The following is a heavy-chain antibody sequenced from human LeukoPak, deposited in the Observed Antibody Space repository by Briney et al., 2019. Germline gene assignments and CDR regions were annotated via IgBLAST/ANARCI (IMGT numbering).Heavy chain of an antibody. CDR1: GLTFSTYS. Sequence: GSLRLSCGASGLTFSTYSMNWVRQAPGKGLEWIGEINHSGSTNYNPSLKSRVTISVDTSKNQFSLKLSSVTAADTAVYYCARDSDYVWGSYRSPDYWGQGTLVTVSS. CDR3: ARDSDYVWGSYRSPDY. CDR2: INHSGST. V-gene: IGHV4-34*01. J-gene: IGHJ4*02. D-gene: IGHD3-16*02.